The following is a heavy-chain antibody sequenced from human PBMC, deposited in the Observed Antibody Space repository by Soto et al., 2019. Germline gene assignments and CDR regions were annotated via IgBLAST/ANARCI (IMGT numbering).Heavy chain of an antibody. J-gene: IGHJ6*01. Sequence: PGGSLRLSCAASGFTFSSYAMSWVRQAPGKGLEWVSAISGSGGSTYYADSVKGRFTISRDNSKNTLYLQMNSLRAEDTAVYYCAKDRAMVRAQTGGMDVWGQGTTVTVSS. D-gene: IGHD3-10*01. V-gene: IGHV3-23*01. CDR2: ISGSGGST. CDR3: AKDRAMVRAQTGGMDV. CDR1: GFTFSSYA.